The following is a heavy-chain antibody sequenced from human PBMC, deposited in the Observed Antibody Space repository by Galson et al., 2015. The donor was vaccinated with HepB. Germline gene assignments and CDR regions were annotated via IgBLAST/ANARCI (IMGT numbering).Heavy chain of an antibody. CDR2: IIPIFGTA. Sequence: SVKVSCKASGGTFSSYAISWVRQAPGQGLEWMGGIIPIFGTANYAQKFQGRVTITADESTSTAYMELSSLRSEDTAVYYCARQYTTRDYVSSGYWYYYGMDVWGQGTTVTVSS. J-gene: IGHJ6*02. V-gene: IGHV1-69*13. CDR1: GGTFSSYA. CDR3: ARQYTTRDYVSSGYWYYYGMDV. D-gene: IGHD3-22*01.